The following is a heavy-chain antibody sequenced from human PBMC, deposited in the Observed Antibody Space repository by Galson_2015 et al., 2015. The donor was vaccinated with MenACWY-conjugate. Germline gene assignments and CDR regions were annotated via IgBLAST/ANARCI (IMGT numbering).Heavy chain of an antibody. J-gene: IGHJ3*01. CDR2: IKHAGSGK. CDR3: ARAKEQWLVKTFEV. Sequence: SLRLSGEPSGFTFSNSWIGWVRQGPGKGLEWVANIKHAGSGKFYVDSVKGRFIISRDNAKNSLYLQMDSLRAEDTAGYPCARAKEQWLVKTFEVWGQGTVVTVSS. V-gene: IGHV3-7*01. D-gene: IGHD6-19*01. CDR1: GFTFSNSW.